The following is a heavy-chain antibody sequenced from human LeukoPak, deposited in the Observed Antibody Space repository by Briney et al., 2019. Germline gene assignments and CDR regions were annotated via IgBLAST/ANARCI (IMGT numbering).Heavy chain of an antibody. D-gene: IGHD3-9*01. J-gene: IGHJ4*02. CDR3: AKDGRFYNILTGYYKERKPFDY. V-gene: IGHV3-30*02. CDR1: GITFTSHG. Sequence: GGSLRLSCAASGITFTSHGMHWVRQAPGKGLEWVTFIQYDGTNKYYADSVKGRFTISRDSSKNTLYLQMNSLSAEDTAVYYCAKDGRFYNILTGYYKERKPFDYWGQGILVTVSS. CDR2: IQYDGTNK.